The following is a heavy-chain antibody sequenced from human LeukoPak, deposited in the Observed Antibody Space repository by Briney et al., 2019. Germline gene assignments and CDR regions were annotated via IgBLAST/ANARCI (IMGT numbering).Heavy chain of an antibody. CDR1: GYSISSGYY. J-gene: IGHJ6*03. CDR3: ARGSYYDFWSGQRDYYYYYMDV. Sequence: SETLSLTCTVSGYSISSGYYWGWIRQPAGKGLEWIGRIYTSGSTNYNPSLKSRVTISVDTSKNQFSLKLSSVTAADTAVYYCARGSYYDFWSGQRDYYYYYMDVWGKGTTVTVSS. D-gene: IGHD3-3*01. V-gene: IGHV4-61*02. CDR2: IYTSGST.